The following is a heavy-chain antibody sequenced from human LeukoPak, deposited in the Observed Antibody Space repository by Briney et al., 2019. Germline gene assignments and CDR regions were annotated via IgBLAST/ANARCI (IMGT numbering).Heavy chain of an antibody. CDR2: IIPIFGTA. V-gene: IGHV1-69*13. D-gene: IGHD6-6*01. J-gene: IGHJ6*03. CDR3: ARDSSPSGGYYYYMDV. CDR1: GGTFSGYA. Sequence: SVKVSCKASGGTFSGYAISWVRQAPGQGLECMGGIIPIFGTANSAQKFQGRVTITADESTSTAYMELSSLRSEDTAVYYCARDSSPSGGYYYYMDVWGKGTTVTVSS.